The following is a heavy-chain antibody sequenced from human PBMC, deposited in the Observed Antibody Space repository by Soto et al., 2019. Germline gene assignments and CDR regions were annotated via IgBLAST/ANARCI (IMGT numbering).Heavy chain of an antibody. D-gene: IGHD2-8*01. CDR2: INPNSGGT. J-gene: IGHJ4*02. Sequence: GASVKVSCKASGYTFTGYYMHWVRQAPGQRLEWMGWINPNSGGTNYAQKFQGRVTMTRDTSISTAYMELSRLRSDDTAVYYCARGPRIVLMVYAIFHYWGQGTLVTSPQ. V-gene: IGHV1-2*02. CDR3: ARGPRIVLMVYAIFHY. CDR1: GYTFTGYY.